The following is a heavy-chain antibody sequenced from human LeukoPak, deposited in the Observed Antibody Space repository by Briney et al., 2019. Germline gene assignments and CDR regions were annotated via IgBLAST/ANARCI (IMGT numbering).Heavy chain of an antibody. CDR1: GFTFDDYA. J-gene: IGHJ4*02. CDR3: AKARGYSYGYSAFDY. V-gene: IGHV3-9*01. CDR2: ISWNSGSI. Sequence: PGGSLRLSCAASGFTFDDYAMHWVRQAPGKGLEWVSGISWNSGSIGYADSVKGRFTISRDNAKNSLYLQMNSLRAEGTALYYCAKARGYSYGYSAFDYWGQGTLVTVSS. D-gene: IGHD5-18*01.